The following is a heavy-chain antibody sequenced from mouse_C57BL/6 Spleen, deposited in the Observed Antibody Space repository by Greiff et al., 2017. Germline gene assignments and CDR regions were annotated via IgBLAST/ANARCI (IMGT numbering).Heavy chain of an antibody. D-gene: IGHD3-2*01. V-gene: IGHV1-50*01. J-gene: IGHJ4*01. CDR3: ATFRQL. Sequence: QVQLQQPGAELVKPGASVKLSCKASGYTFTSYWMQWVKQRPGQGLEWIGEIDPSDSYTNYNQTFKGKATLTVDTSSSTAYMQLSSLTSEDSAVYYCATFRQLWGQGTSVTVSS. CDR1: GYTFTSYW. CDR2: IDPSDSYT.